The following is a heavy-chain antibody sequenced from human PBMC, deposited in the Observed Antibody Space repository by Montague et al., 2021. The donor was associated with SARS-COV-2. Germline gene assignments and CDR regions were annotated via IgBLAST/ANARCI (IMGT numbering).Heavy chain of an antibody. J-gene: IGHJ3*02. Sequence: SETLSLTCTVSGGSISSYYWSWIRQPPGKGLEWIGYIYYSGSTNXNPSLKSRVTISVVTSKNQFSLKLSSVTAADTAVYYCARGSGWMGNAFDIWGQGTMGPVSS. CDR2: IYYSGST. D-gene: IGHD6-19*01. CDR3: ARGSGWMGNAFDI. V-gene: IGHV4-59*01. CDR1: GGSISSYY.